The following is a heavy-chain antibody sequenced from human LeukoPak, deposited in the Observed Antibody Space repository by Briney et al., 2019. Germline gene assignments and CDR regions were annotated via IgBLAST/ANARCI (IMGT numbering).Heavy chain of an antibody. CDR2: IYHSGST. J-gene: IGHJ4*02. D-gene: IGHD2-15*01. CDR1: GGSISSSYHY. V-gene: IGHV4-39*01. Sequence: PSETLSLTCTVSGGSISSSYHYWGWIRQPPGKGLEWIVSIYHSGSTYYNPYLKSRVTISVDTSNNQFSLKLRSVTAADTAVFYCASVQCSGGSCYSDYWGQGTLVTVTS. CDR3: ASVQCSGGSCYSDY.